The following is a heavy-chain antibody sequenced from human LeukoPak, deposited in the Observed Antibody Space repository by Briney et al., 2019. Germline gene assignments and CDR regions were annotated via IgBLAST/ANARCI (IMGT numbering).Heavy chain of an antibody. CDR3: AKDRCSNGIGCYYYYMDV. Sequence: QAGGSLTLSCAASGFSFDTYSMTWVRQAPGKGLEWVAYIQYDGSNEQYADSVKGRFSISRDSSKNILYLQMNSLRAEDTAVYYCAKDRCSNGIGCYYYYMDVWGKGTTVTISS. D-gene: IGHD2-8*01. V-gene: IGHV3-30*02. CDR1: GFSFDTYS. CDR2: IQYDGSNE. J-gene: IGHJ6*03.